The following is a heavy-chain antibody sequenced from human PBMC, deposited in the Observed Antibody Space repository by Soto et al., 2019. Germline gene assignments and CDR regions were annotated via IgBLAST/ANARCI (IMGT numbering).Heavy chain of an antibody. J-gene: IGHJ1*01. D-gene: IGHD3-22*01. CDR2: IYYSGST. V-gene: IGHV4-31*03. Sequence: QVQLQESGPGLVKPSQTLSLTCTVSGGSISSGAYYWSWIRQHPGKGLEWIGYIYYSGSTYYNPSRKSRGTVSVDTSKTQFSPQLSSVTAADTAVYYCAIYDSSGSRGFQHWGQGTLVTVSS. CDR1: GGSISSGAYY. CDR3: AIYDSSGSRGFQH.